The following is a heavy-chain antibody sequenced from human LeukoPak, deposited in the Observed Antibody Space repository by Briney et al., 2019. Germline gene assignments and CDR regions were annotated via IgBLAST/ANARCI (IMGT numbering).Heavy chain of an antibody. Sequence: PSETLSLTCTVSGGSISSYYWSWIRQPAGKGLEWIGRIYTSGSTNYNPSFKSRVTMSVDTSKNQFSLKVSSVTAADTAVYYCARLATLSTVAARGRTWFDAWGQGTLVTVSS. J-gene: IGHJ5*02. CDR2: IYTSGST. CDR3: ARLATLSTVAARGRTWFDA. CDR1: GGSISSYY. V-gene: IGHV4-4*07. D-gene: IGHD6-6*01.